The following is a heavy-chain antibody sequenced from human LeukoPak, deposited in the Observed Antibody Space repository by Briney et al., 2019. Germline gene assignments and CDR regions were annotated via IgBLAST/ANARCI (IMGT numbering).Heavy chain of an antibody. J-gene: IGHJ4*02. Sequence: GGSLRLSCGASGFTFSSYAMNWVRQAPGKELEWVSAISGSGGSTYYADSVKGRFTISRDNSKNTLYLQMTSLRAEATAVYYCAKEPRAMYYFDYWGQVTLVTVSS. CDR2: ISGSGGST. V-gene: IGHV3-23*01. CDR3: AKEPRAMYYFDY. CDR1: GFTFSSYA.